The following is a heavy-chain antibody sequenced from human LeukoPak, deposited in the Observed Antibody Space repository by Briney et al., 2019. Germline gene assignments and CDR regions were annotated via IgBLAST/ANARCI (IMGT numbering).Heavy chain of an antibody. V-gene: IGHV4-34*01. CDR1: GGSFSGYY. CDR2: INYSGST. D-gene: IGHD3-22*01. Sequence: SETLSLTCAVYGGSFSGYYWSWIRQPPGKGLEWIGEINYSGSTNYNPSLKSRVTISVDTSKNQFSLKLSSVTAADTAVYYCATYYYDSSGYYDYWGQGTLVTVSS. CDR3: ATYYYDSSGYYDY. J-gene: IGHJ4*02.